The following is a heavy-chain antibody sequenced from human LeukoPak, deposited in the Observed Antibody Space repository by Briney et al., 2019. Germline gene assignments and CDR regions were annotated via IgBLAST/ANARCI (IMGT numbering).Heavy chain of an antibody. CDR1: GFTFSSYS. V-gene: IGHV3-21*01. CDR2: ISSSSSYI. Sequence: GGSLRLSCAASGFTFSSYSMNWVRQAPGKGLEWVSSISSSSSYIYYADSVKGRFTISRDNAKNSLYLQMNSLRAEDTAVYYCARDHLGGYCSSTSCYPDYWGQGTLVTVSS. CDR3: ARDHLGGYCSSTSCYPDY. J-gene: IGHJ4*02. D-gene: IGHD2-2*01.